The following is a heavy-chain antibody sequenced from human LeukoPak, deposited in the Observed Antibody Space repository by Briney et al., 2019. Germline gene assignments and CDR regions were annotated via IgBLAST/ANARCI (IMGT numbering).Heavy chain of an antibody. Sequence: PGGSLRLSRAASGFTFSSYAMHWVRQAPGKGLEYVSTISSNGGSTYYANSVKGRFTISRDNSKNTLYLQMGSLRAEDMAVYYCARGYYDSSGYYGYYYYYMDVWGKGTTVTISS. CDR3: ARGYYDSSGYYGYYYYYMDV. V-gene: IGHV3-64*01. D-gene: IGHD3-22*01. CDR2: ISSNGGST. CDR1: GFTFSSYA. J-gene: IGHJ6*03.